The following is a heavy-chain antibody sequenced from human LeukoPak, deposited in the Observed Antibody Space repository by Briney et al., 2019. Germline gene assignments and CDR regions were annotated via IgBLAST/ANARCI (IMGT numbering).Heavy chain of an antibody. D-gene: IGHD3-16*01. Sequence: ASETLSLTCAVSGDSISSGGYSWSWIRQPPGKGLEWIGYIYHSGTTYYNPSLKSRVTISLDRSKNQFSLKLSSVTAADTAVYYCARALRLGEYRSWGQGTLVTVSS. V-gene: IGHV4-30-2*01. CDR2: IYHSGTT. CDR3: ARALRLGEYRS. J-gene: IGHJ4*02. CDR1: GDSISSGGYS.